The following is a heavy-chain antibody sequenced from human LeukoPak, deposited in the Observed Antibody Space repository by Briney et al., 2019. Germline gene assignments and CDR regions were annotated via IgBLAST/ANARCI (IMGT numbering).Heavy chain of an antibody. V-gene: IGHV1-2*02. CDR3: ARAQYCTNGVCNDY. Sequence: GASVKVSCKASGYTFTGYYMHWVRQAPGQGLELMGWINPNSGGTNYAQKFQGRVTMTRDTSISTAYMELSRLRSDDTAVYYCARAQYCTNGVCNDYWGQGTLVTVSS. CDR2: INPNSGGT. D-gene: IGHD2-8*01. CDR1: GYTFTGYY. J-gene: IGHJ4*02.